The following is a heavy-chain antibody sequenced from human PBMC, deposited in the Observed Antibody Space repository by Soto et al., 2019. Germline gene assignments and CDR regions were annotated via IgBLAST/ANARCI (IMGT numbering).Heavy chain of an antibody. CDR2: ISGSDSNT. V-gene: IGHV3-23*01. D-gene: IGHD5-12*01. CDR3: AKPLYSGYDRFDY. J-gene: IGHJ4*02. Sequence: GGSLRLSCAASGFTFSSYGMNWVRQAPGKGLEWVSGISGSDSNTYYADSVKGRFTISRDNSKNTLYLQMNSLRGEDTAIYYWAKPLYSGYDRFDYWGQGAQVTVSS. CDR1: GFTFSSYG.